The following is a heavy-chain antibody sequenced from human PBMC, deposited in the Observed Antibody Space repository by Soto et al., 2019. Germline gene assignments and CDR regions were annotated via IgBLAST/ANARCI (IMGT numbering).Heavy chain of an antibody. Sequence: QVQLQESGPGLVKPSGTLSLTCAVSSGSISSDNWWTWVRQAPGKGLEWIGEIYRTGTTNYHPSLKRRLTISADKSENQFSLKLNSVTAADTAVYYCATRENNGGRPLWGQGTLVTVSS. V-gene: IGHV4-4*02. CDR3: ATRENNGGRPL. D-gene: IGHD2-8*01. J-gene: IGHJ4*02. CDR2: IYRTGTT. CDR1: SGSISSDNW.